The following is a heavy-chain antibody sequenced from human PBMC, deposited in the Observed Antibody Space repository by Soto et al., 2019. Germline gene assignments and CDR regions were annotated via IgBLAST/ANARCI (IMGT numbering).Heavy chain of an antibody. D-gene: IGHD3-22*01. V-gene: IGHV1-24*01. CDR1: GYTLTELS. CDR2: FDPEDGET. Sequence: ASVKVSCKVSGYTLTELSMHWVRQAPGKGLEWMGGFDPEDGETIYAQKFQGRVTMTEDTSTDTAYMELSSLRSEDTAVYYCATDDRSYYYDSSGYAAFDYWGQGTLVTVSS. J-gene: IGHJ4*02. CDR3: ATDDRSYYYDSSGYAAFDY.